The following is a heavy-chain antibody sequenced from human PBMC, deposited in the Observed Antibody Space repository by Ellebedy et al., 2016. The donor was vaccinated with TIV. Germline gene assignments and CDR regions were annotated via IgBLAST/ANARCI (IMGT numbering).Heavy chain of an antibody. D-gene: IGHD4-17*01. CDR1: GFTFSSYW. Sequence: GGSLRLSCAASGFTFSSYWMHWVRQSRGKGLMWVSRINSDGSITSYADSVKGRFTISRDNAKNSLYLQMNSLRAEDTAVYYCSRHTDYALDYWGQGALVTVSS. CDR2: INSDGSIT. J-gene: IGHJ4*02. V-gene: IGHV3-74*01. CDR3: SRHTDYALDY.